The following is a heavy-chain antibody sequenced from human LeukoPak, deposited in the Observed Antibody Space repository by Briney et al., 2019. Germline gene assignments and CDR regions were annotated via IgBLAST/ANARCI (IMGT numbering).Heavy chain of an antibody. CDR2: IYYTGST. D-gene: IGHD1-26*01. CDR3: ARDSGSYPLGYYMDV. J-gene: IGHJ6*03. V-gene: IGHV4-31*03. CDR1: GGSISSGGYY. Sequence: SQTLSLTCTVSGGSISSGGYYWSWIRQHPGKGLEWIGCIYYTGSTNYNPSLKSRVNISVDTSKKQFSLKLSSVTAADTAVYYCARDSGSYPLGYYMDVWGKGTTVTVSS.